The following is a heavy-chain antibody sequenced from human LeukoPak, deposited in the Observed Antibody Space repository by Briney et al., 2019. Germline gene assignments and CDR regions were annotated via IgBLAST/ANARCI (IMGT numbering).Heavy chain of an antibody. J-gene: IGHJ4*02. CDR2: IYYSGST. CDR1: GGSISSSSYY. Sequence: SETLSLTCTVSGGSISSSSYYWGWIRQPPGKGLEWIGSIYYSGSTYYNPSLKSRVTISVDTSKNQFSLKLSSVTAADTAVYYCARSEINDYFKYWGPGILVTVST. CDR3: ARSEINDYFKY. D-gene: IGHD3-16*01. V-gene: IGHV4-39*07.